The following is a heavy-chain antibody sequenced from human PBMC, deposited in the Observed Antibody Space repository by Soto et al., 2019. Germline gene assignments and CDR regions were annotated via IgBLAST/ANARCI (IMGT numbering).Heavy chain of an antibody. J-gene: IGHJ4*02. CDR3: AKEFPGIEAAGTYFDY. CDR1: GFTFSSYA. D-gene: IGHD6-13*01. Sequence: EVQLLESGGGLVQPGGSLRLSCAASGFTFSSYAMSWVRQAPGKGLEWVSAISGSGGSTYYADSVKGRFTIARDKSKNTLYLQMNSLRAEDTAVYYCAKEFPGIEAAGTYFDYWGQGTLVTVSS. V-gene: IGHV3-23*01. CDR2: ISGSGGST.